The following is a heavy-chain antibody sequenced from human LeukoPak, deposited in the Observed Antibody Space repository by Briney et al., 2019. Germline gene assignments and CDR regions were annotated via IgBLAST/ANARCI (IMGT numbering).Heavy chain of an antibody. Sequence: ASVKVSCKASGGTFSSYAISWVRQAPGQGLEWMGRIIPMLGIANYAQKFQGRITITADKSTSTAYMELNSLRSEDTAVYYCARYSSSTSCSFDYWGQGTLVTVSS. CDR2: IIPMLGIA. CDR1: GGTFSSYA. D-gene: IGHD2-2*01. J-gene: IGHJ4*02. V-gene: IGHV1-69*04. CDR3: ARYSSSTSCSFDY.